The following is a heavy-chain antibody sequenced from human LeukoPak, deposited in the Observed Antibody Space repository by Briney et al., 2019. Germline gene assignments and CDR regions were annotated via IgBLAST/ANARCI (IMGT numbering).Heavy chain of an antibody. CDR3: ARGGWFDP. J-gene: IGHJ5*02. V-gene: IGHV4-59*11. CDR1: GGSISSHY. CDR2: IYYSGST. Sequence: SETLSLTCTVSGGSISSHYWSWIRQPPGKGLEWIGYIYYSGSTNYNPSLKSRVTISVDTSKNQFSLKLSSVTAADTAVFYCARGGWFDPWGQGTLVTVSS.